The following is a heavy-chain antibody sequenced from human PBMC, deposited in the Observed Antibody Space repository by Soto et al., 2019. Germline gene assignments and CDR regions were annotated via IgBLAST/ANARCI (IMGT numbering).Heavy chain of an antibody. J-gene: IGHJ5*02. CDR1: GYTFTGYY. CDR3: ARGWSSSSGTMNWFDP. CDR2: INPSGGST. D-gene: IGHD6-6*01. Sequence: ASVKVSCKASGYTFTGYYMHWVRQAPGQGLEWMGIINPSGGSTSYAQKFQGRVTMTRDTSTSTVYMELSSLRSEDTAVYYCARGWSSSSGTMNWFDPWGQGTLVTVYS. V-gene: IGHV1-46*03.